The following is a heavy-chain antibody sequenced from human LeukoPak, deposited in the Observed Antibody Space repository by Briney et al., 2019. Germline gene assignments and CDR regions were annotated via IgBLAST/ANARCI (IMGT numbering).Heavy chain of an antibody. CDR1: GGSISSYY. V-gene: IGHV4-59*01. Sequence: PSETLSLTCTVSGGSISSYYWSWIRQPPGKGLEWIGFIYYSGSTYYNPSLQSRLSISVDTSKNQFSLKLSSVTAADTAVYYCARELTGMRAFDIWGQGTMVTVSS. J-gene: IGHJ3*02. CDR3: ARELTGMRAFDI. D-gene: IGHD1-14*01. CDR2: IYYSGST.